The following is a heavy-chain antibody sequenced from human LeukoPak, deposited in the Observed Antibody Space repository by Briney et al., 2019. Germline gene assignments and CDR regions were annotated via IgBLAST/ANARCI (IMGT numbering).Heavy chain of an antibody. CDR3: ARAKVLRCFDWFVQYYYYYGMDV. J-gene: IGHJ6*02. CDR2: IWYDGSNK. CDR1: GFTFSSYG. V-gene: IGHV3-33*01. Sequence: GGSLRLSCAASGFTFSSYGMHWVRQAPGKGLEWVAVIWYDGSNKYYADSVKGRFTISRDNSKNTLYLQMNSLRAEDTAVYYCARAKVLRCFDWFVQYYYYYGMDVWGQGTTVTVSS. D-gene: IGHD3-9*01.